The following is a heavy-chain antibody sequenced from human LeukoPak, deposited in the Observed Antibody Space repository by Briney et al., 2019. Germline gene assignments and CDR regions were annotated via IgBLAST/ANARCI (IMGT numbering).Heavy chain of an antibody. J-gene: IGHJ3*02. CDR2: ISYDGSNK. V-gene: IGHV3-30*04. CDR1: GFTFSNHA. D-gene: IGHD2-15*01. Sequence: TGGSLRLSCAASGFTFSNHAMHWVRQGPGKGLKWVAVISYDGSNKYYADSVKGRFTIARDNSKNTLYLQMNSLRAEDTAVYYCAKLECSGGSCYSYAFDIWGQGTMVTVSS. CDR3: AKLECSGGSCYSYAFDI.